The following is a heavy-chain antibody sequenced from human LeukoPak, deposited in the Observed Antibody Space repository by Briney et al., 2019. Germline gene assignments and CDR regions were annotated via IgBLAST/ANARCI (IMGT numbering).Heavy chain of an antibody. CDR3: ARPGYYGSGSYYNGHFDY. D-gene: IGHD3-10*01. J-gene: IGHJ4*02. CDR2: IYYSGST. V-gene: IGHV4-39*01. CDR1: GGSISSSSYD. Sequence: PSETLSLTCTVSGGSISSSSYDWGWIRQPPGKGLEWIGSIYYSGSTYYNPSLKSRVTTSVDTSKNQFSPKLSSVTAADTAVYYCARPGYYGSGSYYNGHFDYWGQGTLVTVSS.